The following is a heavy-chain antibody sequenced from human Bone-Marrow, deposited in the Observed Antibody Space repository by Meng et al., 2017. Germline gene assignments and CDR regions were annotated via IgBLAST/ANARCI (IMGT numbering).Heavy chain of an antibody. CDR2: TYYRSKWYY. CDR1: GDSVSSNTAA. CDR3: ARDPPSLHGGFDI. Sequence: SETLSLTCAISGDSVSSNTAAWSWIRQPPSRGLEWLGRTYYRSKWYYEYGTSVKSRITINSDTSKNQLSLQLNSVTPEDTAIYYCARDPPSLHGGFDIWGQGTMVTVSS. V-gene: IGHV6-1*01. J-gene: IGHJ3*02. D-gene: IGHD4-23*01.